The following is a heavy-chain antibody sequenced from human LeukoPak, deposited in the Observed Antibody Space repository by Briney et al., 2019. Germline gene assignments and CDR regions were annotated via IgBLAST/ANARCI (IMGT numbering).Heavy chain of an antibody. J-gene: IGHJ4*02. CDR2: MNPNSGNT. CDR1: GYTFTSYD. CDR3: ARGLLYRGYSYGLGGDY. Sequence: GASVKVSCKASGYTFTSYDINWVRQATGQGLEWMGWMNPNSGNTGYAQKFQGRVTMTRNTSISTAYMELSSLRSEDTAVYYCARGLLYRGYSYGLGGDYWGQGTLVTVSS. D-gene: IGHD5-18*01. V-gene: IGHV1-8*01.